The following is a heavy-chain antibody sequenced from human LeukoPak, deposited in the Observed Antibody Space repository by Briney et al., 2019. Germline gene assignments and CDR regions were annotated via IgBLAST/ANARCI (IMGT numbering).Heavy chain of an antibody. J-gene: IGHJ6*02. CDR3: AKQGPDCGDFYYFYNGMDV. Sequence: GGSLRLSCAASGFPFSSYGRHWVRQAPGKGLEWVAVIRYDGSNKYYADSVKGRFPLSRDNSKHTLYLQMNSLRAEDTGVYYCAKQGPDCGDFYYFYNGMDVWGQGTTVTVSS. V-gene: IGHV3-33*06. CDR1: GFPFSSYG. D-gene: IGHD4-17*01. CDR2: IRYDGSNK.